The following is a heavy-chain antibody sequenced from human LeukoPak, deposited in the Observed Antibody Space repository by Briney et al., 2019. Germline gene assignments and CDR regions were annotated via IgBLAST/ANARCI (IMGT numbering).Heavy chain of an antibody. CDR3: VRALAAGGPCNY. J-gene: IGHJ4*02. D-gene: IGHD6-13*01. CDR2: IKQDGSEK. V-gene: IGHV3-7*01. CDR1: GFTFSGYW. Sequence: GGSLRLSCAASGFTFSGYWMSWVRQAPGKGLEWVANIKQDGSEKYYVDSVRGRFTISRDNAKNSLFLQMDSLRVEDTAVYYCVRALAAGGPCNYWGQGTLVTVSS.